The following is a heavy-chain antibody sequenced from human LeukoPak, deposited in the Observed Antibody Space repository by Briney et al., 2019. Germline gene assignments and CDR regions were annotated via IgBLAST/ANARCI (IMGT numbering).Heavy chain of an antibody. CDR1: GYTLTELS. J-gene: IGHJ4*02. D-gene: IGHD1-26*01. CDR3: ASPIVGATALDC. Sequence: ASVKVSCKVSGYTLTELSMHWVRQAPGNGLEWMGGFDPEDGETIYAQKFQGRVTMTEDTSTDTAYMELSSLRSEDTAVYYCASPIVGATALDCWGQGTLVTVSS. V-gene: IGHV1-24*01. CDR2: FDPEDGET.